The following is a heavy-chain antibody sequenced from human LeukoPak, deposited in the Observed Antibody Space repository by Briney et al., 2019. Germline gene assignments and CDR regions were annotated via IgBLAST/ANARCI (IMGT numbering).Heavy chain of an antibody. Sequence: GGSLRLSCAASGFTFSIYSMNWVRQAPGKGLEWVSSISSSSSNIYYADSVKGRFTISRDNAKNSLYLQMNSLRAEDTAVYYCARDYDSSGFYDYWGQGTLVTVPS. D-gene: IGHD3-22*01. CDR3: ARDYDSSGFYDY. V-gene: IGHV3-21*01. CDR2: ISSSSSNI. J-gene: IGHJ4*02. CDR1: GFTFSIYS.